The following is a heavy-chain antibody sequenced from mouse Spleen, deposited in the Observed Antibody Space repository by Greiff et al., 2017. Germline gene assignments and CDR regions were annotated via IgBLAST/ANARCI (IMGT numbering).Heavy chain of an antibody. V-gene: IGHV1-7*01. CDR3: ARLCYEDLSYAMGY. CDR1: GYTFTSYW. CDR2: INPSTGYT. J-gene: IGHJ4*01. D-gene: IGHD2-12*01. Sequence: QVQLKESGAELAKPGASVKMSCKASGYTFTSYWMHWVKQRPGQGLEWIGYINPSTGYTEYNQKFKDKATLTADKSSSTAYMQLSSLTSEDSAVYYCARLCYEDLSYAMGYWGQGTSVTGSS.